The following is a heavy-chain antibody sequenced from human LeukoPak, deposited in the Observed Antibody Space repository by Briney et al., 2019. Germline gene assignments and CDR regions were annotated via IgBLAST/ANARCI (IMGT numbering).Heavy chain of an antibody. Sequence: SETLSLTCTVSGGSISSYYWSWIRQPPGKGLEWIGYIYYSGSTNYNPSLKSRVTISVDTSKNQFSLKLSSVTAADTAVYYCATRFSGYWYFQHWGQGTLVTVSS. J-gene: IGHJ1*01. D-gene: IGHD3-22*01. CDR1: GGSISSYY. CDR2: IYYSGST. V-gene: IGHV4-59*08. CDR3: ATRFSGYWYFQH.